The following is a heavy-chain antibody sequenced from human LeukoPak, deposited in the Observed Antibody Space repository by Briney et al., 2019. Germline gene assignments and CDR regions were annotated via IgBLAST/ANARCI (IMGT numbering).Heavy chain of an antibody. CDR1: GFTFTSYG. D-gene: IGHD4-23*01. J-gene: IGHJ6*02. V-gene: IGHV1-18*01. Sequence: GASVKVSCKASGFTFTSYGISWVRQAPGQGLEWMGWISAYNGNTNYAQKLQGRVTMTTDTSTSTAYMELRSLRSDDTAVYYCATEAERRVVTSYYYGMDVWGQGTTVTVSS. CDR3: ATEAERRVVTSYYYGMDV. CDR2: ISAYNGNT.